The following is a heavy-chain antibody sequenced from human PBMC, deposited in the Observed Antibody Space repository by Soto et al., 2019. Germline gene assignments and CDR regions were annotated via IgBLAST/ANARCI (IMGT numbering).Heavy chain of an antibody. V-gene: IGHV3-15*01. J-gene: IGHJ4*02. CDR3: ATEGIASRPPFDS. D-gene: IGHD6-13*01. Sequence: TGGSLRLSCAASGFTFTNIWMTWVRQAPGQGLEWVGHIKSRADDGTADYAAPLKGRFTISRDDSKNMLYLQMNSLKTEDTAVYFCATEGIASRPPFDSWGQGTLVTVSS. CDR2: IKSRADDGTA. CDR1: GFTFTNIW.